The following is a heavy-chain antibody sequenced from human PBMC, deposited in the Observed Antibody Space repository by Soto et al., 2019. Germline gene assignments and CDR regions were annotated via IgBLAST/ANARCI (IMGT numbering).Heavy chain of an antibody. Sequence: SETLSLTCAVYGGSFSGYYWSWIRQPPGKGLEWIGEINHSGSTNYNPSLKSRVTISVDTSKNQFSLKLSSVTAADTAVYYCARGVKCSSGGSCYGGFWVNWFDPWGQGTLVTSPQ. CDR2: INHSGST. CDR3: ARGVKCSSGGSCYGGFWVNWFDP. V-gene: IGHV4-34*01. D-gene: IGHD2-15*01. J-gene: IGHJ5*02. CDR1: GGSFSGYY.